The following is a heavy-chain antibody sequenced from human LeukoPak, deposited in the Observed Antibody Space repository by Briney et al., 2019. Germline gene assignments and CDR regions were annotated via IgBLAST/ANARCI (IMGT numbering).Heavy chain of an antibody. CDR2: MNPNSGNT. V-gene: IGHV1-8*01. CDR1: GDTFTNHD. J-gene: IGHJ3*02. Sequence: GASVKVSCKTSGDTFTNHDINWVRQTTGQGLEWMGWMNPNSGNTGYAQKFQGRVTLTRNPSRNTAYMELSSLRSEDTAVYFCARNFYGNAFDIWGQGTTVTVSS. CDR3: ARNFYGNAFDI. D-gene: IGHD2/OR15-2a*01.